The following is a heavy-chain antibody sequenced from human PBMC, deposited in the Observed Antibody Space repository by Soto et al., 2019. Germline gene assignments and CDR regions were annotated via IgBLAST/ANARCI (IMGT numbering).Heavy chain of an antibody. CDR1: GFTFSSYA. CDR3: SLPLLGYCSGGSCYIPGY. V-gene: IGHV3-30-3*01. Sequence: QVQLVESGGGVVQPGRSLRLSCAASGFTFSSYAMHWVRQAPGKGLEWVAVISYDGSNKYYADSVKGRFTISRDNSKNPLYLQMNSLRAEDTAVYYCSLPLLGYCSGGSCYIPGYWGQGTLVTVSS. J-gene: IGHJ4*02. D-gene: IGHD2-15*01. CDR2: ISYDGSNK.